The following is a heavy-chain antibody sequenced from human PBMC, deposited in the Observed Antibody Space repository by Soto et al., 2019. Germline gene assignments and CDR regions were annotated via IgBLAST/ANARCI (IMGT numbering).Heavy chain of an antibody. CDR2: IYPSDSDT. CDR3: ARTAAAGKYYYGVDV. Sequence: PGESLKISCKGSGYSFTSYWIGWVRQMPGKGLEWMGIIYPSDSDTRYSPSFQGQVTISADKSISTAYLQWSSLKASDTAMYYCARTAAAGKYYYGVDVWGQGTTVTVSS. CDR1: GYSFTSYW. J-gene: IGHJ6*02. V-gene: IGHV5-51*01. D-gene: IGHD6-13*01.